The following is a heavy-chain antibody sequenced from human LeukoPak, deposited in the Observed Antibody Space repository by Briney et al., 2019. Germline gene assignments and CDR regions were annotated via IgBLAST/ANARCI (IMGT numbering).Heavy chain of an antibody. D-gene: IGHD3-3*01. J-gene: IGHJ5*02. CDR3: ARHPALRFLERGWFDP. V-gene: IGHV1-2*02. CDR1: GYTFTGYY. CDR2: INPNSGGT. Sequence: ASVKVSCKASGYTFTGYYMHWVRQAPGQGLEWMGWINPNSGGTNYAQKFQGRVTMTRDTSISTAYMELSRLRSDDTAVYYCARHPALRFLERGWFDPWGQGTLVTVSS.